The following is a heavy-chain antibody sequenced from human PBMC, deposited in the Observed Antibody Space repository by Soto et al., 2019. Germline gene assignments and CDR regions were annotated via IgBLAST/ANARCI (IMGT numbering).Heavy chain of an antibody. D-gene: IGHD2-2*01. CDR1: AFTFSSYA. Sequence: EVQLLESGGALVQPGGSLRLSCAASAFTFSSYAVAWVRRAPGKGLEWVSSIGGSGDITHYADSVKGRFTISRDNSKNTVFLQMNSLRAEDTAVYSCARGPSSNGCYRCGMDVWGQGATVTVSS. CDR2: IGGSGDIT. V-gene: IGHV3-23*01. CDR3: ARGPSSNGCYRCGMDV. J-gene: IGHJ6*02.